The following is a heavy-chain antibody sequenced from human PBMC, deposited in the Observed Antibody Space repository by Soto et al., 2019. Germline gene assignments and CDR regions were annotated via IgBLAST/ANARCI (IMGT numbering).Heavy chain of an antibody. Sequence: QVQLVESGGGVVQPGRSLRLSCAASGFTFSSYGMHWVRQAPGKGLEWVAVIWYDGSNKYYADSVKGRFTISRDNSKNTLYLQMNSLRAEDTAVYYCARDRRGPYGDYESYWGQGTLVTVSS. CDR3: ARDRRGPYGDYESY. D-gene: IGHD4-17*01. J-gene: IGHJ4*02. CDR1: GFTFSSYG. V-gene: IGHV3-33*01. CDR2: IWYDGSNK.